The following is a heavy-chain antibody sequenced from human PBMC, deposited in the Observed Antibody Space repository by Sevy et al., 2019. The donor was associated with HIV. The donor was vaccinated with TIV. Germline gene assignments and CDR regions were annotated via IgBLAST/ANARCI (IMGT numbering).Heavy chain of an antibody. CDR2: VSFDASFK. CDR3: TTGRHGATFGY. V-gene: IGHV3-30*04. D-gene: IGHD1-26*01. CDR1: GLNFNIYP. Sequence: GGSLRLSCAASGLNFNIYPLNWVRQAPGKGLEWVAVVSFDASFKYYADSVKGRFIISRDNSKNTVFLQMDSLRDEDTGIYYCTTGRHGATFGYWGQGALVTVSS. J-gene: IGHJ4*02.